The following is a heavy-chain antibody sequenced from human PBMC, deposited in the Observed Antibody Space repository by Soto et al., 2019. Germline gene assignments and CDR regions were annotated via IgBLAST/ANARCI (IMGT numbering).Heavy chain of an antibody. CDR1: GFTVSNNY. D-gene: IGHD4-17*01. CDR3: ATRMTTAPY. J-gene: IGHJ4*02. CDR2: IYSDGGT. V-gene: IGHV3-66*01. Sequence: GVSMRLSCAASGFTVSNNYLRWVRQAPGKGLQWVSLIYSDGGTDYAESVKGRFTISRDNSKNTLYLQMNSLKAEDTAIYYCATRMTTAPYWGQGTLVTVSS.